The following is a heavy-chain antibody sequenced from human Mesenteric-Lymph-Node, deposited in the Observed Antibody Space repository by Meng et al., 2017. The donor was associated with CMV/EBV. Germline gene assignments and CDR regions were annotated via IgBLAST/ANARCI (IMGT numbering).Heavy chain of an antibody. CDR1: GFSFDSHG. CDR3: ARDGAAAIPLDH. D-gene: IGHD2-2*02. Sequence: GGSLRLSCEASGFSFDSHGMNWVRQAPGKGLEWVASISSGTNYIHYADSVKGRFTISRDNAKNSLSLQMNGLRVEDTAVYYCARDGAAAIPLDHWGQGTVVTVSS. V-gene: IGHV3-21*01. J-gene: IGHJ4*02. CDR2: ISSGTNYI.